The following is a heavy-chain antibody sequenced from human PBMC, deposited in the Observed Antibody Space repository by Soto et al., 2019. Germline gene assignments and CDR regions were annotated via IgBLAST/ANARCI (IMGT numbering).Heavy chain of an antibody. CDR1: AGCIATSY. D-gene: IGHD3-22*01. Sequence: PSETPSLTCTACAGCIATSYCSWIRQPLGKALEWIGYISYRGSTNYNPSLKSRLTISIDTSKSQISLKLTSMTTADTAVYYCASSGIVGREVNTWFDPWGQGTLVTVSS. J-gene: IGHJ5*02. CDR3: ASSGIVGREVNTWFDP. CDR2: ISYRGST. V-gene: IGHV4-59*01.